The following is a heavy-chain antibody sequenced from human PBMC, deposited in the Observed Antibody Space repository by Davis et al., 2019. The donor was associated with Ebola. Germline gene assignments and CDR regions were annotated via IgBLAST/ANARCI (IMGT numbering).Heavy chain of an antibody. Sequence: MPSETLSLTCAVSRVSVTTRNWWSWVRQPPGKGLEWIGEVYHSGSANYNYNASLKGRATMSVDKSSNQFSLNLSSVTAADTAVYYCASRVSVTGHFDLWGHGNLVIVSS. J-gene: IGHJ4*01. CDR2: VYHSGSA. CDR3: ASRVSVTGHFDL. CDR1: RVSVTTRNW. V-gene: IGHV4-4*02. D-gene: IGHD2-8*02.